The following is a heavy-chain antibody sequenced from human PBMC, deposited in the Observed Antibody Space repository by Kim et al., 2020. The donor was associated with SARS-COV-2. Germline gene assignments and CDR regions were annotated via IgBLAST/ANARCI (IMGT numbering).Heavy chain of an antibody. CDR1: GGSFSGYY. Sequence: SETLSLTCAVYGGSFSGYYWSWIRQPPGKGLEWIGEINHSGSTNYNPSLKSRVTISVDTSKNQFSLKLSSVTAADTAVYYCARGGTFRGVVHPFFLFDYWGQGTLVTVSS. CDR2: INHSGST. J-gene: IGHJ4*02. CDR3: ARGGTFRGVVHPFFLFDY. D-gene: IGHD3-10*01. V-gene: IGHV4-34*01.